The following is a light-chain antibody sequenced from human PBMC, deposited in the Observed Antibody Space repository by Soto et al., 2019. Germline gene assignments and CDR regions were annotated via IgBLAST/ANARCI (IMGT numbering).Light chain of an antibody. CDR2: GAS. CDR3: QQYKNWPRT. CDR1: QSVSSN. V-gene: IGKV3-15*01. Sequence: EVVITQSPDSLSVSPGERATLSCRASQSVSSNLAWYQQKLGQAPRLLIYGASTRATGISARFSGSGSGTEFTLTISSLQSEDFAIYYCQQYKNWPRTFGQGTKVDIK. J-gene: IGKJ1*01.